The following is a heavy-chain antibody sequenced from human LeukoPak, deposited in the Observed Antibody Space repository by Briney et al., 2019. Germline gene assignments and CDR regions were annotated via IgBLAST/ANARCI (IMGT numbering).Heavy chain of an antibody. Sequence: GGSLRLSCAASGFTFSSYGMHWVRQAPGKGLEWVAFIRYDGSNKYYADSVKGRNTISRDNSKNTLYLQMNSLRAEDTAVYYCAKERGEWLGDHLMIAPQPFDYWGQGTLVTVSS. CDR3: AKERGEWLGDHLMIAPQPFDY. CDR1: GFTFSSYG. J-gene: IGHJ4*02. D-gene: IGHD3-3*01. CDR2: IRYDGSNK. V-gene: IGHV3-30*02.